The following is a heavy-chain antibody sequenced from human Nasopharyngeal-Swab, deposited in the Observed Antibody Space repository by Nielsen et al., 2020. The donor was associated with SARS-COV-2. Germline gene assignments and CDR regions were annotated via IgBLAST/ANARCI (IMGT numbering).Heavy chain of an antibody. J-gene: IGHJ6*02. Sequence: SSVQVSCKASGCTFSSYAISWVRQAPGQGLEWMGRIIPIFGMANYAQKLQGRVTITADKSTNTAYMELSSLGSDDTAVYYCASQGGGDYYDSRRYYNYVMDVWGQGTTVTVSS. D-gene: IGHD3-22*01. CDR1: GCTFSSYA. CDR3: ASQGGGDYYDSRRYYNYVMDV. V-gene: IGHV1-69*10. CDR2: IIPIFGMA.